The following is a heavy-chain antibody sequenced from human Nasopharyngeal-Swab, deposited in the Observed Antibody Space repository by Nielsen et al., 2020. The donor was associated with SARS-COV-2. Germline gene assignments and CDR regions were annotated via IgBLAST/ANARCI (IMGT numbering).Heavy chain of an antibody. V-gene: IGHV3-64*04. J-gene: IGHJ4*02. CDR3: AKYLSKQQLVRDY. CDR1: GFTFSIYA. CDR2: INDYEDRL. D-gene: IGHD6-13*01. Sequence: GESLKISCSASGFTFSIYAMHWVRQAPGKGLEYVSTINDYEDRLYYADSVKGRFSISRDSSKNTLYLQMNSLRAEDTAVYYCAKYLSKQQLVRDYWGQGTLVTVSS.